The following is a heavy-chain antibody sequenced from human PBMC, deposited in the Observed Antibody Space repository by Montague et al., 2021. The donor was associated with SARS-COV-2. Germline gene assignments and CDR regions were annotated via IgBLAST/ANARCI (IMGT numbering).Heavy chain of an antibody. V-gene: IGHV4-59*01. D-gene: IGHD2-2*01. CDR3: ARSTEVVPFDF. Sequence: SETLSLTCTVSGASITDYYWSWIRQPPGKGLQWVGYVHHSGITNYNPSLKSRVTISVDTPKSRFSLNLRSVTAADTAVYFCARSTEVVPFDFWGQGTLVTVSS. CDR1: GASITDYY. CDR2: VHHSGIT. J-gene: IGHJ4*02.